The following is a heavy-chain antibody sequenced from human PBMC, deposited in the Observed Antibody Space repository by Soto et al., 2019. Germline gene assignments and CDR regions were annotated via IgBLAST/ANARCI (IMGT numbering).Heavy chain of an antibody. D-gene: IGHD3-3*01. Sequence: GGSLRLSCAASGFTFSDYYMSWIRQAPGKGLVWVSYISSSSSYTNYADSVKGRFTISRDNAKNSLYLQMNSLRAEDTAVYYCARDHLRFLEWLLTDYGMDVWGQGTTVTVSS. V-gene: IGHV3-11*06. CDR1: GFTFSDYY. CDR2: ISSSSSYT. J-gene: IGHJ6*02. CDR3: ARDHLRFLEWLLTDYGMDV.